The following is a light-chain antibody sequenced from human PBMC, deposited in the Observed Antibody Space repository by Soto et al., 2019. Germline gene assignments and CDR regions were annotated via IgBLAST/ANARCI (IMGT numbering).Light chain of an antibody. J-gene: IGLJ2*01. Sequence: QSVLTQPASVSGSPGQSITISCTGSSSDVGGYNYVSWYQQHHPGKAPKLMIYDVSNRPSGVSNRFSGSKSGITASLTISGLQAEDEADYYCSSYTTSSTVEFGGGTKLTVL. CDR2: DVS. CDR3: SSYTTSSTVE. CDR1: SSDVGGYNY. V-gene: IGLV2-14*03.